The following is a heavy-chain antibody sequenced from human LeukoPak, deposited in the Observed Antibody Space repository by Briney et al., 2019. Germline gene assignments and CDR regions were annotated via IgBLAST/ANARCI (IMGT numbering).Heavy chain of an antibody. CDR2: ISAYNGNT. V-gene: IGHV1-18*01. Sequence: ASVKVSCKASGYTFISYGISWVRQAPGQGPEWMGWISAYNGNTNHAQKLQGRVTMTTDTSTSTAYMELRSLRSDDTAVYYCAREGSQNWFDPWGQGTLVTVSS. J-gene: IGHJ5*02. CDR3: AREGSQNWFDP. CDR1: GYTFISYG.